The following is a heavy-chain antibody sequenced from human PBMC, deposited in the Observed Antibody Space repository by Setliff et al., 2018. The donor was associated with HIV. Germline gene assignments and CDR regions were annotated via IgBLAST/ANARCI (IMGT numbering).Heavy chain of an antibody. CDR1: GFSISSGYY. V-gene: IGHV4-38-2*02. J-gene: IGHJ4*02. D-gene: IGHD6-13*01. Sequence: SETLSLTCAVSGFSISSGYYWGWIRQPPGKGLEWIGTIYHSGSTYYSPSLMSRVTISVDTSKNQISLKLNSVTAADTAVYYYARDGGRTGYSSSSDQWGQGTLVTVSS. CDR3: ARDGGRTGYSSSSDQ. CDR2: IYHSGST.